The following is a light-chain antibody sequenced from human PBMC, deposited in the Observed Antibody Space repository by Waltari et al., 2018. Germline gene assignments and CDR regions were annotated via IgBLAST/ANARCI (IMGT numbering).Light chain of an antibody. CDR2: DAS. J-gene: IGKJ4*01. V-gene: IGKV3-11*01. CDR3: QQLSNWLT. Sequence: EIVLTQSPATLSLSPGDRATLSCRASQSVSSYLAWYQQKPGQAPRLLIYDASNRATGIPARFSGSGSGTDFTLTISSREPEDFAVYYCQQLSNWLTFGGGTKVEIK. CDR1: QSVSSY.